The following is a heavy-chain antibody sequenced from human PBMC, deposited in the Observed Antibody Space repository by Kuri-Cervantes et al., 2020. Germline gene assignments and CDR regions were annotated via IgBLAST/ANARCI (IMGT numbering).Heavy chain of an antibody. J-gene: IGHJ4*02. CDR2: IYHSGST. D-gene: IGHD3-22*01. CDR3: ARDYYDSSGRTGASFDY. V-gene: IGHV4-30-2*01. CDR1: GGSISSGGYS. Sequence: SETLSLTCAVSGGSISSGGYSWSWIRQPPGKGLEWIGYIYHSGSTYYNPSLKSRVTISVDRSKNQFSLKLSSVTAADTAVYYCARDYYDSSGRTGASFDYWGQGTLVTVSS.